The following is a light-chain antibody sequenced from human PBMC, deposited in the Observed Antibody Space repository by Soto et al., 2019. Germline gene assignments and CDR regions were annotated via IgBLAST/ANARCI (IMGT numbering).Light chain of an antibody. J-gene: IGKJ1*01. CDR3: QQSNSTPRWT. Sequence: DIQMTQSPSSLSASVGDRVTITCRAIQSISSYLNWYQQKPGKALKLLIYAASSLQSGVPSRFSGSGSGTDFTLTISSLQPEDFATYYCQQSNSTPRWTFGQGTKVEIK. V-gene: IGKV1-39*01. CDR2: AAS. CDR1: QSISSY.